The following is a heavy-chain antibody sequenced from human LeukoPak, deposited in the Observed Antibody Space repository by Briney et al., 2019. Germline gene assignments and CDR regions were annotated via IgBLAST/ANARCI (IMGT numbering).Heavy chain of an antibody. Sequence: SVKVSCKASGGTFSSYAISWVRQAPGQGLEWMGGIIPILGTANYAQKFQGRVTITTDESTSTAYMELSSLRSEDTAVYYCARDLRELRYFDWSTQRNAFDIWGQGTMVTVSS. CDR2: IIPILGTA. J-gene: IGHJ3*02. D-gene: IGHD3-9*01. V-gene: IGHV1-69*05. CDR3: ARDLRELRYFDWSTQRNAFDI. CDR1: GGTFSSYA.